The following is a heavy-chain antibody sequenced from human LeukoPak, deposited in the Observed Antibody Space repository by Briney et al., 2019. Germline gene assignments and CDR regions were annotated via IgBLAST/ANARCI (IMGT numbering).Heavy chain of an antibody. D-gene: IGHD3-22*01. CDR1: RFIFSNYW. J-gene: IGHJ4*02. Sequence: GGSLRLSCAASRFIFSNYWMSWVRQAPGKGLEWVANIKQDGSDKYYVDSVKGRFTISRDNAKNSLYLQMNSLRAEDTAVYYCARDFYYDSSGYYSAANDYWGQGTLVTVSS. V-gene: IGHV3-7*03. CDR2: IKQDGSDK. CDR3: ARDFYYDSSGYYSAANDY.